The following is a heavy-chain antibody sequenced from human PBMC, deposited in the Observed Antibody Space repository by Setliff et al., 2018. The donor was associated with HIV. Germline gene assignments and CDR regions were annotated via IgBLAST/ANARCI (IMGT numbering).Heavy chain of an antibody. CDR3: ARDRHSSGLGSYGP. D-gene: IGHD3-10*01. J-gene: IGHJ5*02. CDR1: GGSFGVYR. V-gene: IGHV4-4*07. CDR2: IDSSGTT. Sequence: SETLSLTCTLSGGSFGVYRWSWIRQSTGRGLEWIGRIDSSGTTDYKPSLKGRVAISVDTSRNQFSLMLTSVTAADTVVYFCARDRHSSGLGSYGPWGPGILVTVSS.